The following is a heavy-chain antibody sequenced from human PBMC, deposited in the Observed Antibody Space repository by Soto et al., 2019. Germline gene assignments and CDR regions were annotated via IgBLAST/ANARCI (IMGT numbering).Heavy chain of an antibody. CDR1: GYSFTSYW. CDR2: IYPGDSDT. J-gene: IGHJ6*02. D-gene: IGHD6-6*01. V-gene: IGHV5-51*01. CDR3: ARRQYSSSGYYYYGMDV. Sequence: GESLKISCKGSGYSFTSYWIGWVRQMPGKGLEWMGIIYPGDSDTRYSPSFQGQVTISADKSISTAYLQWSSLKASDTAMYYCARRQYSSSGYYYYGMDVWGQGTTVTVSS.